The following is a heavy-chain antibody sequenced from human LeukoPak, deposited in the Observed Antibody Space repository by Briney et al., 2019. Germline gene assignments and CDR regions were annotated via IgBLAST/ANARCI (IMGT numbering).Heavy chain of an antibody. CDR1: GGSFSGYY. CDR3: ARVHGGNWNYYYYMDV. V-gene: IGHV4-34*01. CDR2: INHSGST. Sequence: SETLSLTCAVYGGSFSGYYWSWIRQPPGKGLEWIGEINHSGSTNYNPSLKSRVTISVDTSKNQFSLKLSSVTAADTAVYYCARVHGGNWNYYYYMDVWGKGTTVTVSS. D-gene: IGHD3-16*01. J-gene: IGHJ6*03.